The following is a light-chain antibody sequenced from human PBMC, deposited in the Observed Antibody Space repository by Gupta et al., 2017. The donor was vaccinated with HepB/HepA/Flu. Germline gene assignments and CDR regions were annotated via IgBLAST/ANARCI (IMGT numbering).Light chain of an antibody. Sequence: YVLTQPPSVSVAPGKTARITCGGNHLGSKSVHWFQQNPGQAPVLVVYDDSDRPSGIPERFSGSNSGNTATLTISRVEAGDEADYYCQAWDRSSDHVVFGGGTKLTVL. CDR3: QAWDRSSDHVV. V-gene: IGLV3-21*03. CDR1: HLGSKS. CDR2: DDS. J-gene: IGLJ2*01.